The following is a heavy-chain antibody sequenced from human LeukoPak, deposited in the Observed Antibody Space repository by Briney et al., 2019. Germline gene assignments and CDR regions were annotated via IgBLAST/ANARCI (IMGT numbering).Heavy chain of an antibody. Sequence: GGSLRLSCAASGFTFSSYAMSWVRQAPGKGLEWVGRIKSKTDGGTADYAAPVKGRFTISRDDSKNTLYLQMNSLKTEDTGVYYCTTAFWSGSMGFQHWGQGTLVTVSS. CDR3: TTAFWSGSMGFQH. V-gene: IGHV3-15*01. CDR1: GFTFSSYA. D-gene: IGHD3-3*01. CDR2: IKSKTDGGTA. J-gene: IGHJ1*01.